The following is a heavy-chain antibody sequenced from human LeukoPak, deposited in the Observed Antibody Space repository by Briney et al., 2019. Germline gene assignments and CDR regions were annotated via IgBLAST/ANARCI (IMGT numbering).Heavy chain of an antibody. J-gene: IGHJ4*02. Sequence: SGGSLRLSWEGFWIAFCLYSISLVRQAPGEGLEWVSHISSSSSTIYYADSVKGRFTISSGNAKKSLYLQLSSLKAADTATYYCARHGGGRVGYQVDDWGQGTLVTVSS. CDR3: ARHGGGRVGYQVDD. D-gene: IGHD4-23*01. CDR1: WIAFCLYS. CDR2: ISSSSSTI. V-gene: IGHV3-48*01.